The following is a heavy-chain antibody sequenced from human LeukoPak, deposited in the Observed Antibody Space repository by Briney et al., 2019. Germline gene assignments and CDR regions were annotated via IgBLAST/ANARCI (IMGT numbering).Heavy chain of an antibody. Sequence: SETLSLTCAVYGGSFSGYYWSWIRQPPVKGLEWIGEINHSGSTNYNPSLKSRVTISADTSKNQFSLKLSSVTAADTAVYYCATLWLRGLVAFDIWGQGTMVTVSS. J-gene: IGHJ3*02. CDR2: INHSGST. D-gene: IGHD5-18*01. CDR3: ATLWLRGLVAFDI. CDR1: GGSFSGYY. V-gene: IGHV4-34*01.